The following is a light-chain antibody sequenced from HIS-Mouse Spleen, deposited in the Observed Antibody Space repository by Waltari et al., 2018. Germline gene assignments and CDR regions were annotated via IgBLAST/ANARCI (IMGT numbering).Light chain of an antibody. V-gene: IGKV4-1*01. CDR2: CAY. Sequence: IEMTQSPASLAVSLGETATINCKSSQCVLYSSNDKNYLAWYQQKPGQPHKLLIYCAYTRESGVPDRFSGSGSETDFSHSFSSQQAEDVAVYYCQQYYSTPLTFGGGTTVAIK. J-gene: IGKJ4*01. CDR3: QQYYSTPLT. CDR1: QCVLYSSNDKNY.